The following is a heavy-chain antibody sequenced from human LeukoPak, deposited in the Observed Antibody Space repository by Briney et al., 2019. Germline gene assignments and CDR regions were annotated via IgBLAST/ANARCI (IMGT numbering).Heavy chain of an antibody. J-gene: IGHJ4*02. V-gene: IGHV3-64*01. CDR1: GFTFSNYA. Sequence: PGRSLRLSCAASGFTFSNYAMHWVRQAPGKGLEYVSAISSNGGSTYYANSVKGRFTISRDNSKNTLYLHMGSLRAEDMAVYYCASPGAYYWGQGTLVTVSS. CDR2: ISSNGGST. CDR3: ASPGAYY.